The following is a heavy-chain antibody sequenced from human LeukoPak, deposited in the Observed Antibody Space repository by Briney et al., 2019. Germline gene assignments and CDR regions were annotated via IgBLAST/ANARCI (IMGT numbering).Heavy chain of an antibody. Sequence: SQTLSLTCAISGDSVSSSSSAWSWIRQSPSGRLEWLGRTYLRSKWIRDYAEIVKGRVTIDPDTSKNHVSLQLNSVTPEDTAVYYSARNLRPDFDYWGRGTLVTVSS. CDR2: TYLRSKWIR. J-gene: IGHJ4*02. D-gene: IGHD5-12*01. V-gene: IGHV6-1*01. CDR1: GDSVSSSSSA. CDR3: ARNLRPDFDY.